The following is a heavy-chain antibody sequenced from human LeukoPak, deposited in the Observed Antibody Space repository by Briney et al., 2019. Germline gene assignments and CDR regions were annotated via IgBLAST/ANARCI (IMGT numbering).Heavy chain of an antibody. CDR2: IYYSGST. Sequence: SETLSLTCTVSGGSISSYYWSWIRQPPGKGLEWIGYIYYSGSTNYNPSLKSRVTISVDTSKNQFSLKLSSVTAADTAVYYCAANTRYSSGWYGFDYWGQGTLVTVSS. CDR3: AANTRYSSGWYGFDY. J-gene: IGHJ4*02. V-gene: IGHV4-59*01. D-gene: IGHD6-19*01. CDR1: GGSISSYY.